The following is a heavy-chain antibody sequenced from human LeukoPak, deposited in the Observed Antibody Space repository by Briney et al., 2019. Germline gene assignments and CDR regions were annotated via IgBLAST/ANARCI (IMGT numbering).Heavy chain of an antibody. CDR3: AREEVTHIVVVIATYFDY. CDR2: IKQDGSEK. D-gene: IGHD2-21*01. Sequence: GSLRLSCAASGFTFSSYWMSWVRQAPGKGLEWVANIKQDGSEKYYVDSVKGRFTISRDNAKNSLYLQMNSLRAEDTAVYYCAREEVTHIVVVIATYFDYWGQGTLVTVSP. V-gene: IGHV3-7*01. J-gene: IGHJ4*02. CDR1: GFTFSSYW.